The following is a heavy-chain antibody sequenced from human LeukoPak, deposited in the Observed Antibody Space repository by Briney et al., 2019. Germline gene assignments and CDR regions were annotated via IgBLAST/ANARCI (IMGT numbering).Heavy chain of an antibody. CDR1: GFTFDSYT. V-gene: IGHV3-23*01. Sequence: GGSLRLSCAASGFTFDSYTMSWVRQAPGKGLEWVSAVSRFGGTTYYADSAKGRFTISRDNSNNTVYLQMNSLRVGDTALYYCVKHVGSRWSNNRFDPWGQGTLVTVS. CDR3: VKHVGSRWSNNRFDP. D-gene: IGHD6-13*01. CDR2: VSRFGGTT. J-gene: IGHJ5*02.